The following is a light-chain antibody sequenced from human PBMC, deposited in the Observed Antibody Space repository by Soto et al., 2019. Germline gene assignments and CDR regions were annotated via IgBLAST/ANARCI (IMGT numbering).Light chain of an antibody. V-gene: IGKV1-5*03. Sequence: DIQMTQSHSTLSASVGDRVTITCRASQSISSWLAWYQQKPGKAPKLMIYKAPSLESGVPSRFSGSGSGTEFSLTISSLQPDDSATYSCQHYNSYPFTFGQGTKLEIK. J-gene: IGKJ2*01. CDR1: QSISSW. CDR2: KAP. CDR3: QHYNSYPFT.